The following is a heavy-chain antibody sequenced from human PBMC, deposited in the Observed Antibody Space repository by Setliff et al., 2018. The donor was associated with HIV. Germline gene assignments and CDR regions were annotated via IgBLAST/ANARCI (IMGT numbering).Heavy chain of an antibody. V-gene: IGHV3-30*01. J-gene: IGHJ6*02. CDR2: ISYDGSNK. Sequence: PGGSLRLSCAASGFTFSSYWMHWVRQAPGKGLEWVAVISYDGSNKYYADSVKGRFTISRDNSKNTLYLQMNSLRAEDAAVYYCARSVIGYYYYGMDVWGQGTLVTVSS. CDR1: GFTFSSYW. D-gene: IGHD3-10*01. CDR3: ARSVIGYYYYGMDV.